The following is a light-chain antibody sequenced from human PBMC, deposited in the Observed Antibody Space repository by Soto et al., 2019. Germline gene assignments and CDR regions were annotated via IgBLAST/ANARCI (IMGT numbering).Light chain of an antibody. J-gene: IGLJ1*01. CDR1: SSDVGGYKY. CDR3: SSYTSSSTLI. CDR2: EVS. V-gene: IGLV2-14*01. Sequence: QSALTQPASVSGSPGQSITISCTGTSSDVGGYKYVSWYQQHPGKAPKLMIYEVSNRPSGVSNRSSGSKSGNTASLTISGLQAEDEADYYCSSYTSSSTLIFGTGTKVTVL.